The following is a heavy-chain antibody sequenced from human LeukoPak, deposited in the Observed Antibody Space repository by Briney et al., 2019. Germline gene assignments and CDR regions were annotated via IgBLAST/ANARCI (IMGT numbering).Heavy chain of an antibody. CDR3: AKDATSSSWSYYYYYMDV. Sequence: GGSLRLSCAASGFTFSSYGMHWVRQAPGKGLEWVAFIRYDGSNKYYADSVKGRFTISRDNSKNTLYLQMNSLRAEDTAVYYCAKDATSSSWSYYYYYMDVWGKGTTVTIFS. V-gene: IGHV3-30*02. CDR2: IRYDGSNK. CDR1: GFTFSSYG. D-gene: IGHD6-13*01. J-gene: IGHJ6*03.